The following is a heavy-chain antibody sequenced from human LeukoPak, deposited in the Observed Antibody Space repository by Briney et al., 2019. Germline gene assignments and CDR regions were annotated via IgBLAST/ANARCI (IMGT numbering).Heavy chain of an antibody. V-gene: IGHV3-21*04. Sequence: GGSLRLSCAASGFNLRNYGMNWVRQAPGKGLEWVSCVTAVDGNTYYADSVKGRFTISRDNAKNSLYLQMNSLRAEDTALYYCAKDRSYGGNSAGERHFDYWGQGTLVTVSS. D-gene: IGHD4-17*01. CDR3: AKDRSYGGNSAGERHFDY. CDR2: VTAVDGNT. CDR1: GFNLRNYG. J-gene: IGHJ4*02.